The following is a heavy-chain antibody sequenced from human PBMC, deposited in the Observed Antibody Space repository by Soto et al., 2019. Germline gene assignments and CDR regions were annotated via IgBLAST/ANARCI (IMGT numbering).Heavy chain of an antibody. CDR3: ASSWGLWFGESPPYYYGMDV. CDR2: IIPIFGTA. J-gene: IGHJ6*02. D-gene: IGHD3-10*01. Sequence: QVQLVQSGAEVKKPGSSVKVSCKASGGTFSSYAISWVRQAPGQGLEWMGGIIPIFGTANYAQKFQGRVTITADESTSTAYMELSSLRSEDTAVYYCASSWGLWFGESPPYYYGMDVWGQGTTVTVSS. V-gene: IGHV1-69*01. CDR1: GGTFSSYA.